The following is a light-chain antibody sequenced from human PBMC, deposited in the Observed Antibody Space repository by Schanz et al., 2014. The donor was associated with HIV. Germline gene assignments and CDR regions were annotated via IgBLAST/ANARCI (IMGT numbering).Light chain of an antibody. Sequence: QSVLTQPPSASGTPGQRVTISCSGTSSNIGSNNVNWYQHLAGTAPKLLIYNNNQRPSGVPDRFSGSKSGTSASLAISGLRSEDEADYYCAAWDDSLSGRVFGGGTKLTVL. CDR3: AAWDDSLSGRV. CDR2: NNN. J-gene: IGLJ3*02. V-gene: IGLV1-47*02. CDR1: SSNIGSNN.